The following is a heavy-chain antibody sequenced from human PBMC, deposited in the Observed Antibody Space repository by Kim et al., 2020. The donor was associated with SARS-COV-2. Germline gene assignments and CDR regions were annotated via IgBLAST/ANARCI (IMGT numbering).Heavy chain of an antibody. D-gene: IGHD3-3*01. V-gene: IGHV1-24*01. J-gene: IGHJ6*02. Sequence: ASVKVSCKVSGYTLTELSMHWVRQAPGKGLEWMGGFDPEDGETIYAQKFQGRVTMTEDTSTDTAYMELSSLRSEDTAVYYCATDPWSGVVKHYGMDVWGQGTTVTVSS. CDR2: FDPEDGET. CDR1: GYTLTELS. CDR3: ATDPWSGVVKHYGMDV.